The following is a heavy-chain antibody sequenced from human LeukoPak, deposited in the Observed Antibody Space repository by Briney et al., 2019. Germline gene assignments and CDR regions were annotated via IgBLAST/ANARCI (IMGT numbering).Heavy chain of an antibody. CDR1: GGSISSGSYY. V-gene: IGHV4-61*02. CDR3: ARGTHYDILTGLYYYYMGV. Sequence: SETLSLTCTVSGGSISSGSYYWSWIRQPAGKGLEWIGRIYTSGSTNYNPSLKSRVTMSVDTSKNQFSLKLSSVTAADTAVYYCARGTHYDILTGLYYYYMGVWGKGTTVTVSS. J-gene: IGHJ6*03. CDR2: IYTSGST. D-gene: IGHD3-9*01.